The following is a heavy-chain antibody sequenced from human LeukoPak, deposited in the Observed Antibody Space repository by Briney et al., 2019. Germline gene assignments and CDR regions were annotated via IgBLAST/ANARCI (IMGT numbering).Heavy chain of an antibody. CDR1: GFTFSNYW. V-gene: IGHV3-74*01. CDR3: AKPQPIYSSGWYNYFDY. J-gene: IGHJ4*02. CDR2: ISSDGSST. D-gene: IGHD6-19*01. Sequence: GGSLRLSCAASGFTFSNYWMHWVRQAPGKGLVWVSRISSDGSSTSYADSVKGRFTISRDNSKNTLYLQMNSLRAEDTAVYYCAKPQPIYSSGWYNYFDYWGQGTLVTVSS.